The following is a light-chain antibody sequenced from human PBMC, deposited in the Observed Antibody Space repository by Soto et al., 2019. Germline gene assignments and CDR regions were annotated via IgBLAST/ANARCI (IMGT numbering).Light chain of an antibody. J-gene: IGKJ1*01. V-gene: IGKV1-5*03. Sequence: DIPMTQSPSTLSASVGDRVIIICRASQSISSWLAWYQQKPGKAPKLLIYKASSLESGVPSRFSGSGSGTEFTLTIRSLQPDEFATYYCQQYNTYLWTFGQGTKVEIK. CDR3: QQYNTYLWT. CDR1: QSISSW. CDR2: KAS.